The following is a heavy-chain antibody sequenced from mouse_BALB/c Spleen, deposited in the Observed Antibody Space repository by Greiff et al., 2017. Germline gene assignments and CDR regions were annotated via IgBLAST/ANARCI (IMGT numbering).Heavy chain of an antibody. D-gene: IGHD1-1*01. Sequence: QVQLKESGPGLVAPSQSLSITCTVSGFSLTSYDISWIRQPPGKGLEWLGVIWTGGGTNYNSAFMSRLSISKDNSKSQVFLKMNSLQTDDTAIYYCVRVGYGSSYDAMDYWGQGTSVTVSS. CDR2: IWTGGGT. J-gene: IGHJ4*01. CDR1: GFSLTSYD. V-gene: IGHV2-9-2*01. CDR3: VRVGYGSSYDAMDY.